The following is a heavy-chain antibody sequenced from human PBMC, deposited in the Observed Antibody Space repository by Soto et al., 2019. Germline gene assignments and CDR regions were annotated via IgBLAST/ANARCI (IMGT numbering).Heavy chain of an antibody. V-gene: IGHV4-31*03. CDR2: IYYSGST. CDR1: GGSTSSGGYY. CDR3: ASMSPGPYYFDY. D-gene: IGHD3-16*01. J-gene: IGHJ4*02. Sequence: QVQLQESGPGLVKPSQTLSLTCTVSGGSTSSGGYYWSWIGQHPGKALEWIGYIYYSGSTYYNPPLKSRVTISVDTSKTQSALKLSSVTAADTAVYYCASMSPGPYYFDYWGQGTLVTVSS.